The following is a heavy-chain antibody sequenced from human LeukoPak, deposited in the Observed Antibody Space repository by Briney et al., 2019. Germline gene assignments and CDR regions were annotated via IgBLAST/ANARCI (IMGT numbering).Heavy chain of an antibody. V-gene: IGHV4-38-2*02. D-gene: IGHD2-2*01. Sequence: SETLSLTCTVSGYSISSGYYWGWIRQPPGKGLEWIGSIYHSGSTYYNPSLKSRVTISVDTSKNQFSLKLSSVTAADTAVYYCARIVVVPAAMERMFDYWGRGTLVTVSS. J-gene: IGHJ4*02. CDR3: ARIVVVPAAMERMFDY. CDR1: GYSISSGYY. CDR2: IYHSGST.